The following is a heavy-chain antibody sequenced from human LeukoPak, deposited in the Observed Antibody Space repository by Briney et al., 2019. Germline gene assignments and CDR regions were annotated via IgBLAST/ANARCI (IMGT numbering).Heavy chain of an antibody. CDR3: ARDRPDRGYSYGCYFDY. CDR1: GGTFSSYA. CDR2: IIPIFGTA. V-gene: IGHV1-69*05. Sequence: ASVKVSCKASGGTFSSYAISWVRQAPGQGLEWMGRIIPIFGTANYAQKFQGRVTITTDESTSTAYMELSSLRSEDTAVYYCARDRPDRGYSYGCYFDYWGQGTLVTVSS. J-gene: IGHJ4*02. D-gene: IGHD5-18*01.